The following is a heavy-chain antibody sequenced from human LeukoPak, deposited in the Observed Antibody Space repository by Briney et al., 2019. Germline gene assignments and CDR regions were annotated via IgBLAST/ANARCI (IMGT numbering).Heavy chain of an antibody. J-gene: IGHJ4*02. CDR3: ARGDDPEGLFDY. CDR1: GGPIXSXX. D-gene: IGHD3-16*01. Sequence: SETLSLTCTXXGGPIXSXXXXXXXXPXXXXXXXIGYIXYSGSTNYNPXLKSXVTISVXXXKNQFSLKLSSVTAADTAVYYCARGDDPEGLFDYWGQGTLVTVSS. V-gene: IGHV4-59*01. CDR2: IXYSGST.